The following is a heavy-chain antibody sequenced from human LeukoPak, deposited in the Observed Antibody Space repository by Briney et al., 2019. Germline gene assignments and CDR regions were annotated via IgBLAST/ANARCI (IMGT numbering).Heavy chain of an antibody. J-gene: IGHJ4*02. D-gene: IGHD1-26*01. CDR2: IYYSGST. CDR1: GGSISSGDYY. CDR3: ARARPVVGATARSFDY. Sequence: SETLSLTCTVSGGSISSGDYYWSWIRQPPGKGLEWIGYIYYSGSTYYNPSLKSRVTVSVDTSKNQFSLKLSSVTAADTAVYYCARARPVVGATARSFDYWGQGTLVTVSS. V-gene: IGHV4-30-4*01.